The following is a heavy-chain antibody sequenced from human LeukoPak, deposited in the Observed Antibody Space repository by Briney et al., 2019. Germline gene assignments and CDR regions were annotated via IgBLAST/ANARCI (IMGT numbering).Heavy chain of an antibody. D-gene: IGHD3/OR15-3a*01. CDR2: ISAYNGNT. J-gene: IGHJ6*02. CDR1: GYTFTSYG. Sequence: KVSCKASGYTFTSYGISWVRQAPGQGLEWMGWISAYNGNTNYAQKLQGRVTMTTDTSTSTAYMELRSLRSDDTAVYYCARVPRTGYLNYYYYGMDVWGQGTTVTASS. CDR3: ARVPRTGYLNYYYYGMDV. V-gene: IGHV1-18*01.